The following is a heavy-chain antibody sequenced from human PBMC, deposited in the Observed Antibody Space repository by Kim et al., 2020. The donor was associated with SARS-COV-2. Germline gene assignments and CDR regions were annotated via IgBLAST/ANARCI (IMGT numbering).Heavy chain of an antibody. CDR3: ARVGHVGADYWGAQLYYFDY. Sequence: GGSLRLSCAASGFTFSRSWMHWVRQAPGKGLVWVSRINSDGSSTSYADSVKGRFTISRDNAKNTLYLQMNSLRAEDTAVYYCARVGHVGADYWGAQLYYFDYWGPGTLVNLS. CDR2: INSDGSST. CDR1: GFTFSRSW. D-gene: IGHD7-27*01. V-gene: IGHV3-74*01. J-gene: IGHJ4*02.